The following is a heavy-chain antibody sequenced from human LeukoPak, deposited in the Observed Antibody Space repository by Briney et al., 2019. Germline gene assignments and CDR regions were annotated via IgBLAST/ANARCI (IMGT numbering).Heavy chain of an antibody. CDR3: ANLHAFDI. CDR1: GFSFSDYG. J-gene: IGHJ3*02. Sequence: SGGSLRLSCAASGFSFSDYGMHWVRQAPGKALEWVAFVRYDGITQFYADSVKGRFSISRDNSKNTLFLQMNNLRGGDTAVYYCANLHAFDIWGQGTMVTVSS. CDR2: VRYDGITQ. V-gene: IGHV3-30*02.